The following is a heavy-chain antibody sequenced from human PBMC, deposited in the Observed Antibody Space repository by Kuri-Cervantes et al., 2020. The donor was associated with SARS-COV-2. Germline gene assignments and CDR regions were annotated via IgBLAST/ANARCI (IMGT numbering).Heavy chain of an antibody. CDR1: GYAFTSYG. D-gene: IGHD2-8*01. J-gene: IGHJ6*02. V-gene: IGHV1-18*01. CDR3: ARDFVVLMVYAQDYYGMDV. CDR2: ISAYNGNT. Sequence: ASVKVSCKASGYAFTSYGISWVRQAPGQGLEWMGWISAYNGNTNYAQKLQGRVTMTTDTSTSTAYMELRSLRSDDTAVYYCARDFVVLMVYAQDYYGMDVWGQGTTVTVSS.